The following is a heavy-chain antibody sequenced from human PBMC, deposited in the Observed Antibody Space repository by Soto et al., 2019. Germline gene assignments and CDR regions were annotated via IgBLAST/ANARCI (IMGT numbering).Heavy chain of an antibody. V-gene: IGHV1-8*01. CDR3: ARRRGSNGWFDL. CDR2: MNPDSGNT. J-gene: IGHJ5*02. Sequence: QVQLVQSGAEVKKPGASVKVSCKASGYTFINYDINWVRQATGQGLEWVGWMNPDSGNTGYAQNFLGRVTMTGNTSISSVYMELSSLTSEDTAVYYCARRRGSNGWFDLWGQGTLVTVSA. D-gene: IGHD2-8*01. CDR1: GYTFINYD.